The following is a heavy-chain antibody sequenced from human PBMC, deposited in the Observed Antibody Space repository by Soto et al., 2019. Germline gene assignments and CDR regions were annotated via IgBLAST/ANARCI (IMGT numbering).Heavy chain of an antibody. Sequence: EVQLLESGGGLVQPGESLRLSCAASGFTFSRHDMTWVRQAPGKGLEWVSAISGSGGSTYYADSVKGRFTISRDNSKNTLYLQMNSLRAEDTAVYYCAKGRVYYGSGSYYNGWGQGTLVTVSS. CDR2: ISGSGGST. CDR3: AKGRVYYGSGSYYNG. D-gene: IGHD3-10*01. CDR1: GFTFSRHD. V-gene: IGHV3-23*01. J-gene: IGHJ4*02.